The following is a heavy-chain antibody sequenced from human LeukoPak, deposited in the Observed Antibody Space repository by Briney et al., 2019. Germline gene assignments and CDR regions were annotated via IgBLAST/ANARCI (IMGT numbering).Heavy chain of an antibody. CDR1: GFTFSSHG. Sequence: GRSLRLSCAASGFTFSSHGMDWVRQAPGKGLEWVALMSYDGTNKVYADSVKGRFTISRDNSKNTLYLEMNNLRAEDTAVYYCAKRGYCSGGRCYSFHFDYWGQGTLVTVSS. CDR3: AKRGYCSGGRCYSFHFDY. J-gene: IGHJ4*02. V-gene: IGHV3-30*18. CDR2: MSYDGTNK. D-gene: IGHD2-15*01.